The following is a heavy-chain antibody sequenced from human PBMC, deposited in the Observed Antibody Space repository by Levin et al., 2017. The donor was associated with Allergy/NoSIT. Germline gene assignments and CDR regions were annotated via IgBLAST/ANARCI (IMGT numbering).Heavy chain of an antibody. CDR2: IIPILGIA. V-gene: IGHV1-69*04. Sequence: KISCKASGGTFSSYAISWVRQAPGQGLEWMGRIIPILGIANYAQKFQGRVTITADKSTSTAYMELSSLRSEDTAVYYCARDGYNEEVDYWGQGTLVTVSS. CDR3: ARDGYNEEVDY. CDR1: GGTFSSYA. J-gene: IGHJ4*02. D-gene: IGHD5-24*01.